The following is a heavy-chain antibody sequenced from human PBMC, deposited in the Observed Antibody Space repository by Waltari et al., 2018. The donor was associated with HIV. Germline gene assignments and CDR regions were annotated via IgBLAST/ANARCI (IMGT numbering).Heavy chain of an antibody. CDR2: ISQGGMP. V-gene: IGHV4-34*01. D-gene: IGHD2-15*01. Sequence: QLQLQQWGEGLLRPSETLSLTCSVSGGSLGGYCWTWILQTPGGRLALIGDISQGGMPNYNSALESRVTISGDTSKNHLFLNLTSVTAADTAVYYCSRQTLINVFNCWGQGSLVSVSS. CDR1: GGSLGGYC. CDR3: SRQTLINVFNC. J-gene: IGHJ4*02.